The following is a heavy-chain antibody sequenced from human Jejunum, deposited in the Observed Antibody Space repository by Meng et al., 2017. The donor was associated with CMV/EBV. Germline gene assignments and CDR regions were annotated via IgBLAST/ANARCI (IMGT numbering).Heavy chain of an antibody. CDR1: AW. CDR3: ATPSCGGHCPSSSDF. J-gene: IGHJ4*02. Sequence: AWMSWVRQAPGKGLEWSARIKSKEDGETTDYAAPVNGRFIISRDDSQNTVYLQMNSLKSEDTAVYYCATPSCGGHCPSSSDFWGQGTRVTVSS. V-gene: IGHV3-15*01. D-gene: IGHD2-21*01. CDR2: IKSKEDGETT.